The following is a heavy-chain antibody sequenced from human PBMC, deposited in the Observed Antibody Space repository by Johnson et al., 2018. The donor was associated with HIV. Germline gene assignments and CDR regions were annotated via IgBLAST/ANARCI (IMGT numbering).Heavy chain of an antibody. CDR2: IKSKTDGGTP. V-gene: IGHV3-15*01. D-gene: IGHD3-22*01. J-gene: IGHJ3*02. CDR1: GFTFSDFY. CDR3: TTVSGYYDSSGYYYPDAFDI. Sequence: VQLVESGGGLVQPGGSLRLSCAASGFTFSDFYMSWIRQAPGRGLEWVGRIKSKTDGGTPDYAAPVKGRFTISRDDSKNTLYLQMNSLKTEDTAVYYCTTVSGYYDSSGYYYPDAFDIWGQGTMVTVSS.